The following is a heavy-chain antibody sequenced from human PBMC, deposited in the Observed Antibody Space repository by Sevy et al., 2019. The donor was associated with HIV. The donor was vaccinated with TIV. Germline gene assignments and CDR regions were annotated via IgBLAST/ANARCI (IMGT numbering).Heavy chain of an antibody. CDR2: IYYNGHI. CDR1: GGSITSLY. Sequence: SETLSLTCTVSGGSITSLYWNWIRQPPGKGLEWIANIYYNGHINYNPSLKSRVTLSLDTSKNPFSLRLSSVTAADTAMYYCAGENAWGRGSSWGQGTLVTVSS. CDR3: AGENAWGRGSS. D-gene: IGHD1-26*01. J-gene: IGHJ5*02. V-gene: IGHV4-59*08.